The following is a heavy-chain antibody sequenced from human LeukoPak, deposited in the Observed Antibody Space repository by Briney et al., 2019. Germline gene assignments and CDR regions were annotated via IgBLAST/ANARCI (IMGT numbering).Heavy chain of an antibody. CDR3: ARHGCSSTSCPFDF. J-gene: IGHJ4*02. V-gene: IGHV4-61*02. D-gene: IGHD2-2*01. Sequence: SETLSLTCTVSGGSISSGSYYWSWIRQPAGKGLEWIGRIYTSGSTNYNPSLKSRVTISVDTSKNQFSLKLSSVTAADTAVYYCARHGCSSTSCPFDFWGQGALVTVSS. CDR2: IYTSGST. CDR1: GGSISSGSYY.